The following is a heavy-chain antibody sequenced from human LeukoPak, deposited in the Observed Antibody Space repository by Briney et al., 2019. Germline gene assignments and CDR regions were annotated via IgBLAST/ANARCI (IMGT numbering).Heavy chain of an antibody. CDR1: GFTFSSYA. D-gene: IGHD1-26*01. Sequence: PGGSLRLSCAASGFTFSSYAISWVRQAPGKGLEWVSAISGSGGSTYYADSVKGRITISRDNSKNTLYLQMNSLRAEDTAVYYCAKIPGGYGQTWGQGTLVTVSS. CDR3: AKIPGGYGQT. J-gene: IGHJ5*02. CDR2: ISGSGGST. V-gene: IGHV3-23*01.